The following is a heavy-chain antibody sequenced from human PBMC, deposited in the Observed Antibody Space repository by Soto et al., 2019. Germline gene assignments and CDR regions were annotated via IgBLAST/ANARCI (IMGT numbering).Heavy chain of an antibody. V-gene: IGHV1-69*13. Sequence: ASVKVSCKASGGTFSSYAISWVRQAPGQGLEWMGGIIPIFGTANYAQKFQGRVTITADESTSTAYMELSSLRSEDTAVYYCARVLKQLQLYYGMDVWGQGTTVTVSS. CDR1: GGTFSSYA. J-gene: IGHJ6*02. D-gene: IGHD5-18*01. CDR2: IIPIFGTA. CDR3: ARVLKQLQLYYGMDV.